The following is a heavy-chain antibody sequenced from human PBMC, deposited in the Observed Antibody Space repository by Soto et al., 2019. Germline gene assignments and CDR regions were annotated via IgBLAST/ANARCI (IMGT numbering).Heavy chain of an antibody. D-gene: IGHD2-21*02. Sequence: QVQLVESGGGVVQPGRSLRLSCAASGFTFSSYAMHWVRQAPGKGLEWVAVISYDGSNKYYADSVKGRFTISRDNSKNTLYLQMNSLRAEDTAVYYCARPTGLCGGDCYSVGGMDVWGQGTTVSVSS. CDR1: GFTFSSYA. CDR2: ISYDGSNK. V-gene: IGHV3-30-3*01. J-gene: IGHJ6*02. CDR3: ARPTGLCGGDCYSVGGMDV.